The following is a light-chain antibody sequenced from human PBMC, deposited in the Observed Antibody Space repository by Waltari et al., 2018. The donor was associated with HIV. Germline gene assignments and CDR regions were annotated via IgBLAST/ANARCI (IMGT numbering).Light chain of an antibody. CDR2: GNS. V-gene: IGLV1-40*01. Sequence: QSALTQPPSVSGAPGQRVTISCTGSSSNIGAGYAVHWYQQVPGTAPKLPIYGNSNRPSGVPDRFSGSKSGTSASLAVTGLQAEDEADYYCQSYDSSLSGGVFGGGTKLTVL. J-gene: IGLJ3*02. CDR3: QSYDSSLSGGV. CDR1: SSNIGAGYA.